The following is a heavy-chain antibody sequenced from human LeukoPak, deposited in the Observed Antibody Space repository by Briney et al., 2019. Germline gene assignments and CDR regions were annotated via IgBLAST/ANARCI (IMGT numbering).Heavy chain of an antibody. V-gene: IGHV5-51*01. Sequence: GESLKVSCKGSGYSFTSYWIGWVRQMPGRGLEWMGIIYPGDSDTRYSPSFQGQVTISADKSISTAYLQWSSLKASDTAMYYCARHRPGIAAAGTGSFDYWGQGTLVTVSS. D-gene: IGHD6-13*01. CDR2: IYPGDSDT. CDR1: GYSFTSYW. CDR3: ARHRPGIAAAGTGSFDY. J-gene: IGHJ4*02.